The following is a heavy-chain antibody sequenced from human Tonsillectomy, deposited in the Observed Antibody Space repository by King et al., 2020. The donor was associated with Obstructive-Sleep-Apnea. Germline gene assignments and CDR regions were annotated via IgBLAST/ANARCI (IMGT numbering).Heavy chain of an antibody. CDR2: IYYSGSN. V-gene: IGHV4-59*08. CDR3: ARQNEYGGNSDSFDY. D-gene: IGHD4-23*01. J-gene: IGHJ4*02. CDR1: SVSIRTDY. Sequence: QLQESGPGLVKPSETLSLTCTVSSVSIRTDYWSWIRQPPGKGLKWIGYIYYSGSNTHHPSLKRRVTISADTSTTQFSLKRSSVTAADTAVYYCARQNEYGGNSDSFDYWGQGTLVTVSS.